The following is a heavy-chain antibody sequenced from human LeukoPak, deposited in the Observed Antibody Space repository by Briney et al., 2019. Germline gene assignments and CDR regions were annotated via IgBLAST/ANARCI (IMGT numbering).Heavy chain of an antibody. CDR1: GYTFTSYG. D-gene: IGHD2-15*01. Sequence: SVKVSCKASGYTFTSYGISWVRQAPGQGLEWVGWIGAYNGNTNYAQKLQGRVTMTTDTSTSTAYMELRSLRSDDTAVYYCARDPHLGCSGGSCYLPPVSYYDSSGYYSDYWGQGTLVTVSS. V-gene: IGHV1-18*01. CDR3: ARDPHLGCSGGSCYLPPVSYYDSSGYYSDY. CDR2: IGAYNGNT. J-gene: IGHJ4*02.